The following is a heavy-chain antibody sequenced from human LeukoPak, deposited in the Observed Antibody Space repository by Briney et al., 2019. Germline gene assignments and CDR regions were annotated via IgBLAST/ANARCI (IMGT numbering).Heavy chain of an antibody. CDR3: ARHTNSSGCPFDY. Sequence: PSETLSLTCTVSGGSISSYYWSWIRQPPGKGLEWTGYIYYSGSTNYNPSLKSRVTISVDTSKNQFSLKLSSVTAADTAVYYCARHTNSSGCPFDYWGQGTLVTVSS. V-gene: IGHV4-59*08. J-gene: IGHJ4*02. CDR2: IYYSGST. CDR1: GGSISSYY. D-gene: IGHD6-19*01.